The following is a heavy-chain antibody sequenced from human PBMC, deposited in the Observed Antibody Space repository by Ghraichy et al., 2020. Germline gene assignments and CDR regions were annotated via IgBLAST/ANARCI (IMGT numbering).Heavy chain of an antibody. CDR3: ANSLSISSDFDY. J-gene: IGHJ4*02. CDR1: GFTFSSSN. CDR2: ISSTSNTK. D-gene: IGHD6-13*01. V-gene: IGHV3-48*02. Sequence: GGSLRLSCAVSGFTFSSSNMNWVRQAPGKGLEWVSFISSTSNTKNYADSVKGRFTISRDNAKNSLYLQMNSLRDEDTAVYYCANSLSISSDFDYWGQGTLVTFSS.